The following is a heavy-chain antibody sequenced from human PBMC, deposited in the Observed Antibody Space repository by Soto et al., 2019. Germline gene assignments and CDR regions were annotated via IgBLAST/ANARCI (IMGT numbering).Heavy chain of an antibody. Sequence: SVKGSCKASAYTFTRYGIIWVRRAPGQGLEWMGWISAYNGNTNYSQKLQGRVTMTTDTSTSTAYMELRSLRSDDTAVYYCARLGYYYDSSGYLFDYWGQGTLVTVSS. V-gene: IGHV1-18*04. CDR1: AYTFTRYG. CDR3: ARLGYYYDSSGYLFDY. D-gene: IGHD3-22*01. J-gene: IGHJ4*02. CDR2: ISAYNGNT.